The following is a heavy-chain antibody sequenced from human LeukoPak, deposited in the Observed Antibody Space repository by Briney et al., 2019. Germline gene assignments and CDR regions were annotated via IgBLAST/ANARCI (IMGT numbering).Heavy chain of an antibody. V-gene: IGHV3-23*01. Sequence: GGSLRLSCTASGFTFSTYAMSWVRQAPGKGLEWVSGISGSGGSTYYADSVKGRFTISRDNSKNTLYLQMNSLRVEDTAVYYCAKGPYSGFSWGQGTLVTVSS. D-gene: IGHD1-26*01. J-gene: IGHJ5*02. CDR2: ISGSGGST. CDR3: AKGPYSGFS. CDR1: GFTFSTYA.